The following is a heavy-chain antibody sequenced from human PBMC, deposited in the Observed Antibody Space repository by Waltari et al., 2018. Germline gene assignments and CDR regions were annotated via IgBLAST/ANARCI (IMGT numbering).Heavy chain of an antibody. CDR3: APRGIAAAGPDY. J-gene: IGHJ4*02. CDR1: GFTFSSYA. D-gene: IGHD6-13*01. Sequence: EVQLLESGGGLVQPGGSLRLSCAASGFTFSSYAMSWVRQAPGKGLECVSAISGSGGSTYYADSVKGRFTISRDNSKNTLYLQMKSLRAEDTAVYYCAPRGIAAAGPDYWGQGTLVTVSS. CDR2: ISGSGGST. V-gene: IGHV3-23*01.